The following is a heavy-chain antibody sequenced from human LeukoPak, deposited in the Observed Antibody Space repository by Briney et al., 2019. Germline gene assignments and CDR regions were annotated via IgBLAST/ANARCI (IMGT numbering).Heavy chain of an antibody. V-gene: IGHV1-8*01. J-gene: IGHJ6*03. CDR1: GYTFTSYD. D-gene: IGHD5-18*01. CDR2: MNPNSGNT. Sequence: ASVKVSCKASGYTFTSYDINWVRQATGQGLEWMGWMNPNSGNTGYAQKFQGRVTMTRNTSISTAYMELSSLRSEDTAVYYCARDSLNNYYYYYYMDVWGKGTTVTLSS. CDR3: ARDSLNNYYYYYYMDV.